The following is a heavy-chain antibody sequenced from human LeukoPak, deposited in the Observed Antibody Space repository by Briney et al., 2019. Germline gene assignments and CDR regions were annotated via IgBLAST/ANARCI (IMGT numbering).Heavy chain of an antibody. J-gene: IGHJ5*02. CDR2: INPNNGGA. D-gene: IGHD3-22*01. Sequence: GASVKVSCKASGYTFTGYYIHWLRQAPGQGLEWMGWINPNNGGADYAQKFQGWVTMTRDTSISTAYMELSRLRSDDTAVYYCARGKRIVVAGRGNWFDPWGQGTLVTVSS. V-gene: IGHV1-2*04. CDR3: ARGKRIVVAGRGNWFDP. CDR1: GYTFTGYY.